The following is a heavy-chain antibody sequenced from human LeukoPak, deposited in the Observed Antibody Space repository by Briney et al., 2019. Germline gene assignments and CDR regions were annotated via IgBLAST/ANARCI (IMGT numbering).Heavy chain of an antibody. D-gene: IGHD2-21*02. V-gene: IGHV4-59*01. J-gene: IGHJ5*02. CDR1: GDSLNTYY. CDR2: VASSGTS. Sequence: SETLSLTCTVSGDSLNTYYWTWIRQTPGKELEWIGFVASSGTSNYNPSLKSRVSISIDTSKNQFSLALTSVTPADAAVYYCARVVRGVVTSNWFDPWGQGTLVSVSS. CDR3: ARVVRGVVTSNWFDP.